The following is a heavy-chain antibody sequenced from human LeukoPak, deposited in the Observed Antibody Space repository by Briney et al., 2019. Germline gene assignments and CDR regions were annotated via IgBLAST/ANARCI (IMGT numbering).Heavy chain of an antibody. V-gene: IGHV4-34*01. J-gene: IGHJ3*02. CDR1: GGSFSGYY. CDR3: ARGLQRFAFDI. CDR2: INHSGST. Sequence: SETLSLTCAVYGGSFSGYYWSLIRQPPGKGLEWIGEINHSGSTNYNPSLKSRVTISVDTSKNQFSLKLSSVTAADTAVYYCARGLQRFAFDIWGQGTMVTVSS. D-gene: IGHD3-3*01.